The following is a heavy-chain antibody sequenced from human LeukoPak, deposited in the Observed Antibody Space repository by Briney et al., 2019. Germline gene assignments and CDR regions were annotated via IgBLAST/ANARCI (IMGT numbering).Heavy chain of an antibody. CDR1: GFTFSNYA. J-gene: IGHJ4*02. D-gene: IGHD3-22*01. CDR3: AKESYDSSGYYFDY. V-gene: IGHV3-23*01. Sequence: GGSLRLSCAASGFTFSNYAMSWVRQAPGKGLEWVSAISGSGGSTYDADSVKGRFTISRDNSKNTLYLQMNSLRAEDTAVYYCAKESYDSSGYYFDYWGQGTLVTVSS. CDR2: ISGSGGST.